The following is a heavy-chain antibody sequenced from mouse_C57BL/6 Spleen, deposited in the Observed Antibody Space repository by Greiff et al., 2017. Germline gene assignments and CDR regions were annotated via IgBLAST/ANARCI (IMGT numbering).Heavy chain of an antibody. D-gene: IGHD1-1*01. CDR3: AGPGGTEVAHGDVED. Sequence: DVHLVESGGGLVQPGGSLKLSCAASGFTFSDYYMSWVRQTPEKRLEWVAYISNGGGSTSYPDTVKGRITIAKDNAKNTQYLQMSRLKSEDTAKYYWAGPGGTEVAHGDVEDWGTGTTVTVSS. CDR1: GFTFSDYY. J-gene: IGHJ1*03. CDR2: ISNGGGST. V-gene: IGHV5-12*01.